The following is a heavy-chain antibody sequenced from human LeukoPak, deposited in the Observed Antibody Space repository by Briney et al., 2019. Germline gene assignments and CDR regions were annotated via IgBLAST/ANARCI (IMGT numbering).Heavy chain of an antibody. D-gene: IGHD1-26*01. J-gene: IGHJ4*02. CDR1: GFSLDDYA. V-gene: IGHV3-9*01. CDR2: ISWKSDTI. CDR3: AEDISGTYLAALDY. Sequence: GGSLRLSYAASGFSLDDYALLWVRQAPGKGLAWVSGISWKSDTIGYADSVKGRFPISSDNAKNSLHLQMNCLRGEDTALYYSAEDISGTYLAALDYWGQGALVTVSS.